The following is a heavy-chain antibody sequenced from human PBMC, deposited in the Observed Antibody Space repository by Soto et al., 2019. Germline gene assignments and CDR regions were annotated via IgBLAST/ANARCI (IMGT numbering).Heavy chain of an antibody. CDR2: IWYDGSNK. Sequence: QVHLVESGGGVVQPRRSLRLSCATSGFTFSSYGMHWVRQAPGKGLEWVAVIWYDGSNKYYADSVKGRFTISRDNSNNTLFLQMSSLRAEDTAVYYCASSDPYYYDSSGYYYNFDYWGQGTLVTVSS. D-gene: IGHD3-22*01. J-gene: IGHJ4*02. CDR3: ASSDPYYYDSSGYYYNFDY. V-gene: IGHV3-33*01. CDR1: GFTFSSYG.